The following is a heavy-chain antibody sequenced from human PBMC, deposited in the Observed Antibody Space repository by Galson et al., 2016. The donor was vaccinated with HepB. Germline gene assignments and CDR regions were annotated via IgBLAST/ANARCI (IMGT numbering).Heavy chain of an antibody. V-gene: IGHV3-23*01. J-gene: IGHJ4*02. CDR3: AKWSDAAATY. D-gene: IGHD6-13*01. CDR1: GFTFTNAW. Sequence: SLRLSCAAFGFTFTNAWMNWVRQAPGKRLEWVSAISGSGDTTYYADSVKGRFSISRDNSKNTLYLQMSSLTAEDTAVYYCAKWSDAAATYWGQGALVTVSS. CDR2: ISGSGDTT.